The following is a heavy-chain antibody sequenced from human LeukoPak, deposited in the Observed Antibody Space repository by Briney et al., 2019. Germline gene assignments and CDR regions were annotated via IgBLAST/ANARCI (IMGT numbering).Heavy chain of an antibody. Sequence: ASVKVSCKASGYTFTSYGISWVRQAPGQGLEWMGWISAYNGNTNYAQKLQGRFTMTTDTSTSTAYMELRSLRSDDTAVYYCARDAREVLLWFGEFFPWGQGTLVTVSS. V-gene: IGHV1-18*01. CDR1: GYTFTSYG. CDR2: ISAYNGNT. J-gene: IGHJ5*02. D-gene: IGHD3-10*01. CDR3: ARDAREVLLWFGEFFP.